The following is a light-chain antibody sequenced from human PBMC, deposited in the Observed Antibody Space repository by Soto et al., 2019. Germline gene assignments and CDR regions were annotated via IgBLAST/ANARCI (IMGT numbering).Light chain of an antibody. J-gene: IGLJ2*01. CDR1: SSNIGSNT. CDR3: AAWEDSLNGAV. CDR2: SNN. V-gene: IGLV1-44*01. Sequence: QSVLTQPPSASGTPGQRVTISCSGSSSNIGSNTVNWYQQLPGTAPKLLIYSNNQRPSGVPERFSGSKSGTSASLAISGLQSEDDADYYCAAWEDSLNGAVFGGGTKLTVL.